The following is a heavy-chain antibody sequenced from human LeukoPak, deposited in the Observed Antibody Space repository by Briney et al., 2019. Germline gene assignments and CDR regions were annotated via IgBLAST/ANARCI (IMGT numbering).Heavy chain of an antibody. V-gene: IGHV3-11*04. CDR1: GLTFSDSY. Sequence: GGSLRLSCAASGLTFSDSYMSWIRQAPGKGLEWVSYISSGGNTIKYADSVKGRFTISRDNAGNSLYLQMNSLRAEDTAVYYCATASLYFDNWGQGTLVTVSS. J-gene: IGHJ4*02. CDR3: ATASLYFDN. CDR2: ISSGGNTI.